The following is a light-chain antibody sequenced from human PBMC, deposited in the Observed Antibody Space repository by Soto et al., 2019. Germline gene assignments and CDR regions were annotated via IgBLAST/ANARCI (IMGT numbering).Light chain of an antibody. CDR3: NSYTSTFTWV. V-gene: IGLV2-14*01. Sequence: QSALTQPASVSGSPGQSITISCTGTSSDVGGHNFVSWYQHHPGKAPKLMIYEVTKRPSGVSDRFSGSKSGNTASLTISGLQAEDEADYYCNSYTSTFTWVFGGGTKLTVL. CDR1: SSDVGGHNF. J-gene: IGLJ2*01. CDR2: EVT.